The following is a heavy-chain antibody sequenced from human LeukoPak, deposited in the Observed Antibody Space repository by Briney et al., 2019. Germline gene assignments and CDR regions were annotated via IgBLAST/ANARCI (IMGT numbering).Heavy chain of an antibody. D-gene: IGHD1-1*01. V-gene: IGHV3-15*01. J-gene: IGHJ4*02. CDR1: GFIFNSYE. CDR3: TTALYWYEDYNY. CDR2: IKSKTDGGTT. Sequence: GGSLRLSCAASGFIFNSYEMDWVRQAPGKGLEWVGRIKSKTDGGTTDYAAPVKGRFTISRDDSKNTLYLQMNSLKTEDTAVYYCTTALYWYEDYNYWGQGTLVTVSS.